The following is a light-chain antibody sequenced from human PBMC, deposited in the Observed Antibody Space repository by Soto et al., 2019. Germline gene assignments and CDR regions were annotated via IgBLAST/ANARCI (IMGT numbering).Light chain of an antibody. CDR3: QQYGSSLPNT. V-gene: IGKV3-20*01. J-gene: IGKJ2*01. CDR1: QSVSSSY. Sequence: EIVLTQSPGTLSLSPGERATLSCSASQSVSSSYLAWYQQKPGQAPRLLIYGASSRVTGIPDRFSGSGSGTDCTLTISRLEPEDFAVYYCQQYGSSLPNTFGQGTKLEIK. CDR2: GAS.